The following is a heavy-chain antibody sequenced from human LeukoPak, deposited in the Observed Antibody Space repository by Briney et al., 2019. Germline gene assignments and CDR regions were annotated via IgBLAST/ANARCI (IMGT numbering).Heavy chain of an antibody. CDR2: MYHSGST. CDR1: GYSISSGYY. J-gene: IGHJ4*02. V-gene: IGHV4-38-2*01. Sequence: PETLSLTCAVSGYSISSGYYWGWIRQPPGKGLDWIASMYHSGSTYYNPSLKSRVTISVDTSKNQFSLRLSSVTAADTAVYYCAKQGPTVVTHFDTWGQGTLVTVSS. D-gene: IGHD4-23*01. CDR3: AKQGPTVVTHFDT.